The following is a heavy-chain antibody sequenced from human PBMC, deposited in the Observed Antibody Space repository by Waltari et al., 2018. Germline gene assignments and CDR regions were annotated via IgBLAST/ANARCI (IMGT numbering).Heavy chain of an antibody. CDR2: IRYDGSNK. J-gene: IGHJ3*02. CDR1: GFTFSSYG. Sequence: QVQLVESGGGVVQPGGSLRLSCVASGFTFSSYGMHWVRQAPGKGLEWVAFIRYDGSNKYYADSVKGRFTISRDNSKNTLYLQMNSLRAEDTAVYYCAKKGNMVQGVQDAFDIWGQGTMVTVSS. V-gene: IGHV3-30*02. CDR3: AKKGNMVQGVQDAFDI. D-gene: IGHD3-10*01.